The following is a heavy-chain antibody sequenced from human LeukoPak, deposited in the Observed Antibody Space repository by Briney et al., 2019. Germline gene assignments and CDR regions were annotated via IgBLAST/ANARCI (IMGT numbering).Heavy chain of an antibody. V-gene: IGHV3-64*01. CDR1: GFTFSSYA. CDR2: ISSNGGST. Sequence: GSLRLSCAASGFTFSSYAMHWVRQAPGKGLEYVSAISSNGGSTYYANSVKGRFTISRDNSKNTLYLQMGSLRAEDMAVYYCASLSSGWYGYWGQGTLVTVSS. D-gene: IGHD6-19*01. CDR3: ASLSSGWYGY. J-gene: IGHJ4*02.